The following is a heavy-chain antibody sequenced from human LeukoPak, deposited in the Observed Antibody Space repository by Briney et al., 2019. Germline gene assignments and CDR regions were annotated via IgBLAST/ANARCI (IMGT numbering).Heavy chain of an antibody. V-gene: IGHV1-2*06. J-gene: IGHJ4*02. Sequence: LEWMGRINPNSGGTNYAQKFQGRVTMTRDTSISTAYMELSRLRSDDTAVYYCARVGGYYPYWGQGTLVTVSS. CDR2: INPNSGGT. CDR3: ARVGGYYPY. D-gene: IGHD3-3*01.